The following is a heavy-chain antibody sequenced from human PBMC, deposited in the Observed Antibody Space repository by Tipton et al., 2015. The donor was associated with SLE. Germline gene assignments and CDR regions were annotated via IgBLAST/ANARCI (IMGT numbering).Heavy chain of an antibody. CDR1: GFTFSSYG. J-gene: IGHJ4*02. Sequence: GSLRLSCAASGFTFSSYGMHWVRQAPGKGLEWVAFIRYDGSNKYYADSVKGRFTISRDNSKNTLYLQMNSLRAEDTAVYYCAKEGIAAAGYFDYWGQGTLVTVSS. D-gene: IGHD6-13*01. CDR3: AKEGIAAAGYFDY. V-gene: IGHV3-30*02. CDR2: IRYDGSNK.